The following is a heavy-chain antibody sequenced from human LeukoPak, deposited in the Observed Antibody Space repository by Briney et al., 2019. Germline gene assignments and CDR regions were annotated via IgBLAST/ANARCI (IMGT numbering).Heavy chain of an antibody. Sequence: SETLSLTCAVSGGSISSGGYSWSWIRQPPGKGLEWIGYIYHSGSTYYNPSLKSRVTISVDRSKNQFSLKLSSETAADTAVYYCAKPFRLGQNWFDPWGQGTLVTVSS. D-gene: IGHD6-19*01. CDR2: IYHSGST. CDR1: GGSISSGGYS. V-gene: IGHV4-30-2*01. J-gene: IGHJ5*02. CDR3: AKPFRLGQNWFDP.